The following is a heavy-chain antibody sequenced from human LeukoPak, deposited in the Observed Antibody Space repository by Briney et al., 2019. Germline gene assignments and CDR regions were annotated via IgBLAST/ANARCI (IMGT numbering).Heavy chain of an antibody. CDR3: ARHRGWRPDAFDI. Sequence: GESLKISCKGSGYSFTSYWIGWVRQMPGKGLEWMVIIYPGDSDIRYSPSFQGQVTISADKSITTAYLQWSSLKASDTAMYYCARHRGWRPDAFDIWGQGTMVTVSS. J-gene: IGHJ3*02. D-gene: IGHD3-3*01. V-gene: IGHV5-51*01. CDR2: IYPGDSDI. CDR1: GYSFTSYW.